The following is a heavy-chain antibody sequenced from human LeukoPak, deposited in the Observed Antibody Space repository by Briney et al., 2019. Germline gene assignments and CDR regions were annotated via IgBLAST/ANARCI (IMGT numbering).Heavy chain of an antibody. Sequence: GGSLRLSCAASGFTFSSYWMHWVRQAPGKRLVWVSRINGDGSSATYADSVKGRFTISRDSAKNTVYLQMNSLRAEDTAVYYCARPQHGDLYAFDIWGQGTMVTVSS. CDR2: INGDGSSA. CDR1: GFTFSSYW. V-gene: IGHV3-74*01. J-gene: IGHJ3*02. CDR3: ARPQHGDLYAFDI. D-gene: IGHD4-17*01.